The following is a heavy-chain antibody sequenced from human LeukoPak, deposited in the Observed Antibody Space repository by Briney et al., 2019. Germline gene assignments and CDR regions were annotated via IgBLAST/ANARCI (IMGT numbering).Heavy chain of an antibody. CDR1: GFTFSNYA. V-gene: IGHV3-23*01. CDR2: FSGSGGST. J-gene: IGHJ4*02. CDR3: AKDGGFGSGSYPLDY. D-gene: IGHD3-10*01. Sequence: GGSLRLSCAASGFTFSNYAMSWVRQAPGKGLQWVSAFSGSGGSTYYADSVKGRFTISRDNSKNTLYLQMNSLRPEDTAVYYCAKDGGFGSGSYPLDYWGQGTMVTVSS.